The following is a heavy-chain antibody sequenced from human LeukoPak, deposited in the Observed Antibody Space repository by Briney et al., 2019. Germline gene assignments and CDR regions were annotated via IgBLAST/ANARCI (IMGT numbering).Heavy chain of an antibody. CDR1: GGSISSYY. J-gene: IGHJ6*02. CDR3: ARVQGFGSGRPTYYYYGMDV. V-gene: IGHV4-4*07. Sequence: SETLSLTCTVSGGSISSYYWSWIRQPAGKGLEWIGRIYTSGSTNYNPSLKSRVTMSVDTSKNQFSLKLSSVTAADTAVCYCARVQGFGSGRPTYYYYGMDVWGQGTTVTVSS. CDR2: IYTSGST. D-gene: IGHD3-10*01.